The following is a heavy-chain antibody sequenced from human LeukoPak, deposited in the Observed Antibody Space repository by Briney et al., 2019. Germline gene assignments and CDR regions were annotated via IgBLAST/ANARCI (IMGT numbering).Heavy chain of an antibody. D-gene: IGHD3-16*01. V-gene: IGHV5-51*01. CDR2: IYPGDSDT. J-gene: IGHJ6*03. CDR1: GYSFTSYW. Sequence: GESLKISCKGSGYSFTSYWIGWVRQMPGKGLEWMGIIYPGDSDTRYSPSFQGQVTISADKSISTAYLRWSSLKASDTAMYYCARHGIMITPVTPPSHYYYMDVWGKGTTVTVSS. CDR3: ARHGIMITPVTPPSHYYYMDV.